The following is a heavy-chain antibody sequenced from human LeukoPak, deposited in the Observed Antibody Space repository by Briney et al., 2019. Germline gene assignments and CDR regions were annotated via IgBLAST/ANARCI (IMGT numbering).Heavy chain of an antibody. D-gene: IGHD4-17*01. CDR3: ARDLIDYGDYFYYYYYGMDV. V-gene: IGHV1-3*01. CDR1: GYTFTSYA. CDR2: INAGNGNT. J-gene: IGHJ6*02. Sequence: ASVKVSCKASGYTFTSYAMHWVRQAPGQRLEWMGWINAGNGNTKYSQKFQGRVTITRDTSASTAYMELSSLRSEDTAVYYCARDLIDYGDYFYYYYYGMDVWGQGTTVTVSS.